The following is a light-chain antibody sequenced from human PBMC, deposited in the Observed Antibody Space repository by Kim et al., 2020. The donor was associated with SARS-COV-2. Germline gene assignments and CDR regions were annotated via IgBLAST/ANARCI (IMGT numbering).Light chain of an antibody. CDR2: GAS. J-gene: IGKJ1*01. CDR1: QSVSSTY. V-gene: IGKV3-20*01. CDR3: QQYGTSPWT. Sequence: DIVLTQSPGTLSLSPGERATLSCRASQSVSSTYLGWYQQKPGQAPRVLIYGASSRVTGIPDRFSGSGSGADFTLTISRLEPEDFAVYYCQQYGTSPWTFGQGTTVDIQ.